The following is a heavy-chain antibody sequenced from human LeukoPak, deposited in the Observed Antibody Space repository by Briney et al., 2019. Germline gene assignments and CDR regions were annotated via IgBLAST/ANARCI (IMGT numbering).Heavy chain of an antibody. D-gene: IGHD4-17*01. CDR3: AKRFGDYEYYYYYMDV. J-gene: IGHJ6*03. CDR2: ISGSGGST. V-gene: IGHV3-23*01. Sequence: GGSLRLSCAASGFTFSSYAMSWVRQAPGKGLEWVSAISGSGGSTYYADSVKGRFTISRDNSKNTLYLQMNSLRAEDTAVYYCAKRFGDYEYYYYYMDVWGKGTTVTVSS. CDR1: GFTFSSYA.